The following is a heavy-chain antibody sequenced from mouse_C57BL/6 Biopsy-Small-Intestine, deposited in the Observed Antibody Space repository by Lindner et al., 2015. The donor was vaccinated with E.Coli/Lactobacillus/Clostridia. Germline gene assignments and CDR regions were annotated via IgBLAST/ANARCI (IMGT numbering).Heavy chain of an antibody. CDR3: ARGGPIFFCVT. Sequence: VQLQESGPELVKPGASVKMSCKASGYTFTSYLMYWMKQKPGQGLEWIGYINPYNDGTNYNAKFKGKATLTSDRSSSTVYMELSSLTSEDSAVYYCARGGPIFFCVTGGQGTLVTVSA. J-gene: IGHJ3*01. CDR1: GYTFTSYL. D-gene: IGHD2-12*01. CDR2: INPYNDGT. V-gene: IGHV1-14*01.